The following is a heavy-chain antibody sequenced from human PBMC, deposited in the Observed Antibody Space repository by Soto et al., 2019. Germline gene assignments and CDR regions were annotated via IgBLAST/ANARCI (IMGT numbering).Heavy chain of an antibody. Sequence: VQLLESGGDLVQPGGSPRLSCVASGFILNNYDMSWVRQAPGKGLEWVSTIGGTDGDSDGVPWYEDSVKGRFTISRDSSANTLFLHMDNLRAEDSALYYCVKRGRNWGAFDFWGQGTTVVVSS. CDR2: IGGTDGDSDGVP. D-gene: IGHD7-27*01. CDR1: GFILNNYD. V-gene: IGHV3-23*01. J-gene: IGHJ3*01. CDR3: VKRGRNWGAFDF.